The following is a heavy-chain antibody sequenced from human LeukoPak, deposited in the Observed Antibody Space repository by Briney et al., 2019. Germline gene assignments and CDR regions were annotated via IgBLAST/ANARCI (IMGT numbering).Heavy chain of an antibody. D-gene: IGHD2-15*01. CDR3: TRGWSGYCSGGGCLAFDI. Sequence: GWSLRLSCTASGFTLGDYTVTWVRQAPGKGLEWVGFIRNKPYGGTTEYAASVKGTFTISRDDSRSVAYLQVNSLKTEDTALYYCTRGWSGYCSGGGCLAFDIWGQGTMVTVSS. V-gene: IGHV3-49*04. CDR2: IRNKPYGGTT. CDR1: GFTLGDYT. J-gene: IGHJ3*02.